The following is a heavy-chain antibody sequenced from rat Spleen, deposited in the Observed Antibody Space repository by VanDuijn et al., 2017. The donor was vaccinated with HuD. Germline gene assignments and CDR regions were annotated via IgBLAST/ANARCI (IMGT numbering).Heavy chain of an antibody. CDR2: LSSGGGGP. V-gene: IGHV5-22*01. CDR3: ARGGNNYGWFAY. CDR1: GFTFSDSY. D-gene: IGHD1-10*01. J-gene: IGHJ3*01. Sequence: EVQLVESGGGLVQPGRSLKLSCAASGFTFSDSYMAWVRQAQQKGLGWVASLSSGGGGPYYADSVGGRFTSSRDNAKSPLYLQMDSLRSEDKASYYCARGGNNYGWFAYWGQGTLVTVSS.